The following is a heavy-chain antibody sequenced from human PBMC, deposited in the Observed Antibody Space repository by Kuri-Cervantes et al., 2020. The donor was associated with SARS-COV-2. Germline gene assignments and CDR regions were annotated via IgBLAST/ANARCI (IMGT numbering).Heavy chain of an antibody. Sequence: GESLKISCAASGFTFSSYWMHWVRQAPGKGLEWVAFIRYDGGNKYYADSVKGRFTISRDNSKNTLYLQMNSLRAEDTAVYYCAKDFWDIVVVPAPSFDYWGQGTLVTVSS. CDR1: GFTFSSYW. CDR2: IRYDGGNK. V-gene: IGHV3-30*02. D-gene: IGHD2-2*01. J-gene: IGHJ4*02. CDR3: AKDFWDIVVVPAPSFDY.